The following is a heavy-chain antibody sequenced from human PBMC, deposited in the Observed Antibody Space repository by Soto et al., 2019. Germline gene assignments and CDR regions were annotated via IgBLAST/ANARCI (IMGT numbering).Heavy chain of an antibody. V-gene: IGHV4-61*01. D-gene: IGHD6-13*01. J-gene: IGHJ6*02. CDR1: GGSVSSGNYY. Sequence: LSLTCTVSGGSVSSGNYYWSWIRQPPGKGLEWIAYIYYSGSTNYNPSLESRVTISVDTSKNQFSLKLSSVTAADTAVYYCARDASATYYYYYGMDVWGQGTTVTVSS. CDR2: IYYSGST. CDR3: ARDASATYYYYYGMDV.